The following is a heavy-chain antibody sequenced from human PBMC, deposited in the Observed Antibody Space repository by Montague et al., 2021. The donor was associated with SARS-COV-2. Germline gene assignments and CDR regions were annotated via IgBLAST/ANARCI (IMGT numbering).Heavy chain of an antibody. D-gene: IGHD2-15*01. V-gene: IGHV6-1*01. J-gene: IGHJ4*02. CDR1: GDSVSTNSGT. CDR3: ARAERGSCGDGNCYQYFFNY. Sequence: YAISGDSVSTNSGTWNWVRLSPSRGLEWLGRTYYRSEWYSDYSVSVKSRISTNPDTSKNQFSLQLNSVTPEDTAVYYCARAERGSCGDGNCYQYFFNYWGQGTLVTVSS. CDR2: TYYRSEWYS.